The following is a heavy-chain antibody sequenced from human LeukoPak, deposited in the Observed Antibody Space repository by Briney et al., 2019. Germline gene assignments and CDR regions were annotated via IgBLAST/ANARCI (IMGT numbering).Heavy chain of an antibody. Sequence: ASVKVSCKASGYTFTGYYMHWVRQAPGQGLEWMGWINPNSGGTNYAQKFQGRVTMTRDTSISTAYVELSRLRSDDTAVYYCARDHNYGDYDAFDIWGQGTMVTVSS. CDR3: ARDHNYGDYDAFDI. CDR1: GYTFTGYY. CDR2: INPNSGGT. V-gene: IGHV1-2*02. D-gene: IGHD4-17*01. J-gene: IGHJ3*02.